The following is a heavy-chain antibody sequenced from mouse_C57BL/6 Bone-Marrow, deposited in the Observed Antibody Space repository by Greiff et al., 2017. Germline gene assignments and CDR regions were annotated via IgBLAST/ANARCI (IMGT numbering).Heavy chain of an antibody. CDR2: IDPSDSYT. CDR3: ASGYYDYAMDY. CDR1: GYTFTSYW. J-gene: IGHJ4*01. D-gene: IGHD2-3*01. Sequence: QVQLQQSGAELVMPGASVKLSCKASGYTFTSYWMHWVKQRPGQGLEWIGEIDPSDSYTNYNQKFKGKSTLTVDKSSSTAYMQLSSLTSEDSAVYYCASGYYDYAMDYWGQGTSVTVSS. V-gene: IGHV1-69*01.